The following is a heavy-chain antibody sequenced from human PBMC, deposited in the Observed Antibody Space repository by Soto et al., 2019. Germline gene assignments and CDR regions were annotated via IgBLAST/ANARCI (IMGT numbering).Heavy chain of an antibody. J-gene: IGHJ6*03. Sequence: PSETLSLTCTVSVGSISSYDWSWIRQPPGKGLEWIGYIYYSGSTNYNPSLKSRVTISVDTSKNQFSLKLSSVTAADTAVYYCARGRPQKGGYCSSTSCYSYYYYYMDVWGKGTTVTVSS. CDR1: VGSISSYD. V-gene: IGHV4-59*01. D-gene: IGHD2-2*01. CDR3: ARGRPQKGGYCSSTSCYSYYYYYMDV. CDR2: IYYSGST.